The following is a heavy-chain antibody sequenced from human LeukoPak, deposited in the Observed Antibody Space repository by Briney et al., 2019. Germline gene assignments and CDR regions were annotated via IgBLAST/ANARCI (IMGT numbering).Heavy chain of an antibody. J-gene: IGHJ4*02. Sequence: KAGGSLRLSCAASGFTLSSYSMNWVRQAPGKGLEWVSSISSSSSYIYYADSVKGRFTISRDNAKNSLYLQMNSLRAEDTAVYYCARAAPNYGGNSWFDYWGQGTLVTVSS. V-gene: IGHV3-21*01. CDR2: ISSSSSYI. CDR3: ARAAPNYGGNSWFDY. D-gene: IGHD4-23*01. CDR1: GFTLSSYS.